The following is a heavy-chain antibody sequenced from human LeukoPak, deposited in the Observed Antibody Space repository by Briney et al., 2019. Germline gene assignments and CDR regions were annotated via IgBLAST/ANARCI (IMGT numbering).Heavy chain of an antibody. CDR2: IYHSGGT. CDR3: ARAGYRDAFDI. CDR1: GGSISSGGYS. Sequence: PSQTLSLTCAVSGGSISSGGYSWSWIRQPPGQGLEWIGYIYHSGGTYYTPSLKSRVTISVDRSKNQFSLKLSSVTAADTAVYYCARAGYRDAFDIWGQGTMVTVSS. D-gene: IGHD2-2*03. V-gene: IGHV4-30-2*01. J-gene: IGHJ3*02.